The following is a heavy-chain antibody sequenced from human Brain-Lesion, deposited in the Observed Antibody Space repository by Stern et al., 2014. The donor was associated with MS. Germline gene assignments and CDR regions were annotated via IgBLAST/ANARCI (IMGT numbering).Heavy chain of an antibody. CDR3: ARMRYSGDYFIDY. Sequence: QITLKESGPALVKPTQPLTLTCTFSGFSLSTPGVGVTWIRQPTGKAREWLALVDWDDEKYYSTSLKTRLSIFKDTSKNQVVLTMTNMDPVDTATYYCARMRYSGDYFIDYWGQGTLVTVSS. J-gene: IGHJ4*02. CDR2: VDWDDEK. CDR1: GFSLSTPGVG. V-gene: IGHV2-70*01. D-gene: IGHD5-12*01.